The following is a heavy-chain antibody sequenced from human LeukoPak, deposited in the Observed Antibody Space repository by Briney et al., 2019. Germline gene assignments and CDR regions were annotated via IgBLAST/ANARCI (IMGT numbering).Heavy chain of an antibody. V-gene: IGHV3-48*04. J-gene: IGHJ6*04. CDR1: GFTFSGYS. CDR3: AELGITMIGGV. Sequence: GGSLRLSCAGSGFTFSGYSMHWVRQAPGKGLEWVAYISTSGSSAYYTDSVKGRFTISRDNAKNSLYLQMNSLRAEDTAVYYCAELGITMIGGVWGKGTTVTISS. D-gene: IGHD3-10*02. CDR2: ISTSGSSA.